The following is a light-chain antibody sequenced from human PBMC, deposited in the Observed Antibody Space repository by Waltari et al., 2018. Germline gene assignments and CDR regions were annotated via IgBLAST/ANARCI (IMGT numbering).Light chain of an antibody. CDR3: ASYTRSNTYV. CDR2: DVD. Sequence: QSALTQPASVSGSPGQSITISCTGTSSDLGGYKSVAWYQQYPGTGPKVMIYDVDNRPSGISYRFSGSKSGNTASLTISGLQPEDEADYYCASYTRSNTYVFGTGTTVTVL. CDR1: SSDLGGYKS. J-gene: IGLJ1*01. V-gene: IGLV2-14*01.